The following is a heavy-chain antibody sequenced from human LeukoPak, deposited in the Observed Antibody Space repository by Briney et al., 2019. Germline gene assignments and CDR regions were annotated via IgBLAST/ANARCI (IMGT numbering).Heavy chain of an antibody. D-gene: IGHD1-26*01. J-gene: IGHJ4*02. CDR2: ISSSGSTI. CDR3: AKDFAPEWELLGGYFDY. CDR1: GFTFSSYE. Sequence: PGGSLRLSCAASGFTFSSYEMNWVRQAPGKGLEWVSYISSSGSTIYYADSVKGRFTISRDNSKNTLYLQMNSLRAEDTAVYYCAKDFAPEWELLGGYFDYWGQGTLVTVSS. V-gene: IGHV3-48*03.